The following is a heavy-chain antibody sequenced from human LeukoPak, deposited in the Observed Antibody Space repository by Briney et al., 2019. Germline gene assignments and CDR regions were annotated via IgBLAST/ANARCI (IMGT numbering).Heavy chain of an antibody. J-gene: IGHJ6*02. CDR2: IIPIFGTA. CDR3: ARLPLRSIAVGYYGMDV. D-gene: IGHD6-6*01. Sequence: SVTVSCTASGGTFSSYAISWVRQAPGQGLEWMGGIIPIFGTADYAQKFQGRVTITADESTNTAYMELRSLRSEDTAVYYCARLPLRSIAVGYYGMDVWGQGTTVTVSS. CDR1: GGTFSSYA. V-gene: IGHV1-69*13.